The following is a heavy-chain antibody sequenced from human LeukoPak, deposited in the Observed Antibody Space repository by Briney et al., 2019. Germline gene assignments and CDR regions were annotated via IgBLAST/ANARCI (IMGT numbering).Heavy chain of an antibody. CDR3: SRDPSNTSGWYAWADY. V-gene: IGHV1-18*01. CDR2: ISAYNGDT. D-gene: IGHD6-19*01. CDR1: GFTFTRYG. Sequence: ASVKVSCKASGFTFTRYGFNWVRQAPGQGLEWMGGISAYNGDTKYSQKFQDRLTMTTDTSTTTAYMELRSLRSDDTAVYYCSRDPSNTSGWYAWADYWGQGTLVTVSS. J-gene: IGHJ4*02.